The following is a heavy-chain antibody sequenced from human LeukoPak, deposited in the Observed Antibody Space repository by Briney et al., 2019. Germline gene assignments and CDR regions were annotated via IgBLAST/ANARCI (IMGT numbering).Heavy chain of an antibody. V-gene: IGHV1-46*01. J-gene: IGHJ4*02. CDR3: ARDRVGYCSGGSCYGPQPYDY. D-gene: IGHD2-15*01. CDR1: GYTFTSYY. CDR2: INPSGGST. Sequence: ASVKVSCKASGYTFTSYYMHWVRQAPGQGLEWMGIINPSGGSTSYAQKFQGRVTMTTDTSTSTAYMELRSLRSDDTAVYYCARDRVGYCSGGSCYGPQPYDYWGQGTLVTVSS.